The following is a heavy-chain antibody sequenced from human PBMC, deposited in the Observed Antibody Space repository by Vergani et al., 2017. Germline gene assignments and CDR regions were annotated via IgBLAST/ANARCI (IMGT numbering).Heavy chain of an antibody. CDR3: ARDGYGYSGLTSNMDV. Sequence: QVQLVQSGAEVKKPGSSVKVSCKASGGTFSSYTFSWVRQAPGQGLEWMGRIIPILGIANYAQKFQGRVTITADKSTSTAYMELSSLRSEDTAVYYCARDGYGYSGLTSNMDVWGQGTTVTVSS. CDR2: IIPILGIA. J-gene: IGHJ6*02. D-gene: IGHD5-12*01. CDR1: GGTFSSYT. V-gene: IGHV1-69*08.